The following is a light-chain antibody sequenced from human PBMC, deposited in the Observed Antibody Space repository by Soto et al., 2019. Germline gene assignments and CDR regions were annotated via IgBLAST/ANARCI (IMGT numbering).Light chain of an antibody. Sequence: DIQMTQSPSTLSASVGDRVTITCRASQSISSWLAWYQQKPGKAPKLLIYKASNLESGVPSRFSGSESGTEFTLTISSLQPDDFATYYCQQYKSIPYTFGQGTKLAIK. V-gene: IGKV1-5*03. CDR1: QSISSW. J-gene: IGKJ2*01. CDR2: KAS. CDR3: QQYKSIPYT.